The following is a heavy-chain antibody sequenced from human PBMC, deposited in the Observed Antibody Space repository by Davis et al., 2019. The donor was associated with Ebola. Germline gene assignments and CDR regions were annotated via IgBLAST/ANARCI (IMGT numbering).Heavy chain of an antibody. D-gene: IGHD1-26*01. Sequence: GESLKISCAASGFTFSSYAMHWVRQAPGKGLEWVAVISYDGSNKYYADSVKGRFTISRDNSKNTLYLQMNSLRAEDTAVYYCARDPGGSYYGGFDYWGQGTLVTVSS. CDR1: GFTFSSYA. V-gene: IGHV3-30-3*01. J-gene: IGHJ4*02. CDR2: ISYDGSNK. CDR3: ARDPGGSYYGGFDY.